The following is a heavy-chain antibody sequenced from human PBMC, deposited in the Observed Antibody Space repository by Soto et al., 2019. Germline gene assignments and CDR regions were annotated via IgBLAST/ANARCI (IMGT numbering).Heavy chain of an antibody. Sequence: SETLSLTCSVSGGSMSEYFWSWIRQSPGKGLEWIGYIYYLGSPGYNPSLKSRVPISVATAKRQSSLRLTSGTDADTAVYYCARDGYDGSEGPYPAYWGPGTQVTGSS. D-gene: IGHD3-10*01. V-gene: IGHV4-59*01. CDR1: GGSMSEYF. CDR2: IYYLGSP. CDR3: ARDGYDGSEGPYPAY. J-gene: IGHJ4*01.